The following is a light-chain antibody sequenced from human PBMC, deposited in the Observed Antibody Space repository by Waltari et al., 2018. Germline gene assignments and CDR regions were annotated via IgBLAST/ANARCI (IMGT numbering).Light chain of an antibody. J-gene: IGLJ3*02. V-gene: IGLV2-14*03. CDR1: SSDIGAYDY. CDR2: DVT. Sequence: QSALTQPASVSGSPGQSITISCIGTSSDIGAYDYVSWYQQTPGKAPKLLIYDVTKWPSGISNRFAGSKSGNPASLTISGLQTEDEAHYYCSSFTSSTTWVFGGGTKVTVL. CDR3: SSFTSSTTWV.